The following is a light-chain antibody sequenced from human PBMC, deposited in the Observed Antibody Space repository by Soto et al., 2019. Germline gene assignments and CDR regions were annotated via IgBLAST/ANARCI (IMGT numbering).Light chain of an antibody. V-gene: IGKV1-33*01. CDR2: DAS. Sequence: DIQMTQSPSSLSASVGDRVTITCRASQDISNYLNWYQQKPGKAPKLLIYDASNLETGVPSRFSGSGSGTDFTFTISSLQPEDIATYYCQHCDDPVFIFGPGTKVDIK. J-gene: IGKJ3*01. CDR3: QHCDDPVFI. CDR1: QDISNY.